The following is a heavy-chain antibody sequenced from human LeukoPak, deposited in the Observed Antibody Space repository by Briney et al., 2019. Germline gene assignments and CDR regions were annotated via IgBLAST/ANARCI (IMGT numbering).Heavy chain of an antibody. V-gene: IGHV3-30-3*01. J-gene: IGHJ4*02. CDR3: ARDNREQQLVPPTFDY. CDR2: ISYDGSNK. Sequence: GGSLRLSCAASGFTFRSYAMHWVRQAPGKGVGGVAVISYDGSNKYYADSVKGRFTISRDNSKNTLYLQMNSLRAEDTAVYYCARDNREQQLVPPTFDYWGQGTLVTVSS. D-gene: IGHD6-13*01. CDR1: GFTFRSYA.